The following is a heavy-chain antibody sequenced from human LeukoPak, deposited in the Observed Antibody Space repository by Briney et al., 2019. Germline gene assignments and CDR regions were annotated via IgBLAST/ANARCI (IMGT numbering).Heavy chain of an antibody. J-gene: IGHJ4*02. Sequence: PSETLSLTCAVYGGSFSGYYWSWIRQPPGKGLEWIGEINHSGSTNYNPSLKSRVTISVDTSKNQFSLKLSSVTAADTAVYYCARLRSGIVVVTWGQGTLVTVSS. CDR3: ARLRSGIVVVT. V-gene: IGHV4-34*01. D-gene: IGHD3-22*01. CDR1: GGSFSGYY. CDR2: INHSGST.